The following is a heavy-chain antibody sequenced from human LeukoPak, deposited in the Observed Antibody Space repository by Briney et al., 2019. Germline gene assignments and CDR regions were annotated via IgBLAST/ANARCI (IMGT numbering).Heavy chain of an antibody. D-gene: IGHD1-26*01. CDR1: GYTFTSYG. J-gene: IGHJ4*02. Sequence: ASVKVSCKTSGYTFTSYGVSWVRQAPGQGLEWMGWISGYNGNTNYAQKYRGRVTMTTDTSTSTVYMELRSLRSDDTAVYYCALTGIVGATGAGDYWGQGTLVTVSS. V-gene: IGHV1-18*01. CDR3: ALTGIVGATGAGDY. CDR2: ISGYNGNT.